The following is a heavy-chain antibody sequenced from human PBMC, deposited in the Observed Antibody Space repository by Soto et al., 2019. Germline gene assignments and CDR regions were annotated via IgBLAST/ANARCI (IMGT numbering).Heavy chain of an antibody. D-gene: IGHD5-12*01. Sequence: QITLKESGTTLVKPTQTLTLTCTFSGFSLSTSGVGVGWIRQPPGKALEWLALIYWDDDKRYSPSLKSRLTITKDPSKNQVVLTMTNMDPVDTATYYCAHVYGGYDNFDYWGQGTLVTVSS. J-gene: IGHJ4*02. V-gene: IGHV2-5*02. CDR1: GFSLSTSGVG. CDR2: IYWDDDK. CDR3: AHVYGGYDNFDY.